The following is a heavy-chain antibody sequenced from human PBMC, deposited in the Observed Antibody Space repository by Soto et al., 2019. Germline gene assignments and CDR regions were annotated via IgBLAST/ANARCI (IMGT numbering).Heavy chain of an antibody. CDR2: IYYTGST. Sequence: ASETLSLTCTVSGGSISSYYWSWIRQPPGKGLEWIGYIYYTGSTNYNPSLKSRVTISVDTSKNQFSLKLSSVTAADTAVYYCAREILSGYYSTLWGRGTLVTVSS. V-gene: IGHV4-59*01. D-gene: IGHD3-3*01. J-gene: IGHJ4*02. CDR3: AREILSGYYSTL. CDR1: GGSISSYY.